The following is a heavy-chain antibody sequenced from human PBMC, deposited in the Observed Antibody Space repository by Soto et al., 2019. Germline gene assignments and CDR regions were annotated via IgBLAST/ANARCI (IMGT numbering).Heavy chain of an antibody. J-gene: IGHJ6*02. V-gene: IGHV3-30-3*01. Sequence: GGSLRLSCAASGFTFSSYAMHWVRQAPGKGLEWVAVISYDGSNKYYADSVKGRFTISRDNSKNTLYLQMNSLRAEDTAVYYCARAGYSSGWYLAPDYYYGMDVWGQGTTVTVSS. CDR2: ISYDGSNK. CDR3: ARAGYSSGWYLAPDYYYGMDV. CDR1: GFTFSSYA. D-gene: IGHD6-19*01.